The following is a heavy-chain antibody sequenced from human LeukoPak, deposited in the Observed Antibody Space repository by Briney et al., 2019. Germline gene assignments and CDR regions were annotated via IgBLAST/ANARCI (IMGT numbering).Heavy chain of an antibody. Sequence: SETLSLTCAVYGGFFSGYYWSWIRQPPGKGLEWIGEINHSGSANYNPSLKSRVTISVDTSKNQFSLRLSSVTAADTAVYYCARSTITMVRGVIQYYFDYWGQGTLVTVSS. CDR1: GGFFSGYY. J-gene: IGHJ4*02. CDR2: INHSGSA. CDR3: ARSTITMVRGVIQYYFDY. D-gene: IGHD3-10*01. V-gene: IGHV4-34*01.